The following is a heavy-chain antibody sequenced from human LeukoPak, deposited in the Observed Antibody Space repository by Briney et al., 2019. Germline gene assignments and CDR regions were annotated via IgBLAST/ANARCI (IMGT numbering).Heavy chain of an antibody. D-gene: IGHD6-19*01. CDR1: GFTFSSYS. CDR3: AREASKSGWYLRYFDY. V-gene: IGHV3-21*01. Sequence: PGGSLRLSCAASGFTFSSYSMNWVRQAPGKGLEWVSSISSSSSYIYYADSVKGRFTISRDNAKNSLYLQTNSLRAEDTAVYYCAREASKSGWYLRYFDYWGQGTLVTVSS. CDR2: ISSSSSYI. J-gene: IGHJ4*02.